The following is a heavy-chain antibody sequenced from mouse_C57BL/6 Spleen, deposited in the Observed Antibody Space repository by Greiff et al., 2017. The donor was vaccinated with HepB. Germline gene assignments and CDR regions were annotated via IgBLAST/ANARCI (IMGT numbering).Heavy chain of an antibody. CDR1: GYAFSSSW. CDR2: IYPGDGDT. D-gene: IGHD1-1*01. Sequence: VQLQESGPELVKPGASVKISCKASGYAFSSSWMNWVKQRPGKGLEWIGRIYPGDGDTNYNGKFKGKATLTADKSSSTAYMQLSSLTSEDSAVYFCARDYYYGSSYHYWYFDVWGTGTTVTVSS. CDR3: ARDYYYGSSYHYWYFDV. V-gene: IGHV1-82*01. J-gene: IGHJ1*03.